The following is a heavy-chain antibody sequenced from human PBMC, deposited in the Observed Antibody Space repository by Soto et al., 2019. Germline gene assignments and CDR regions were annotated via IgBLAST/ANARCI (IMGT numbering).Heavy chain of an antibody. CDR2: ISYDGSNK. V-gene: IGHV3-30-3*01. CDR3: ARNLEMATTALGY. J-gene: IGHJ4*02. D-gene: IGHD5-12*01. CDR1: GFTFCSSD. Sequence: HXWSLRLCCSASGFTFCSSDVHWVRQAPGKGLEWVAVISYDGSNKYYADSVKGRFTISRDNSKNTLYLQMNSLRAEDPAVYYCARNLEMATTALGYWGQGSLVTVSS.